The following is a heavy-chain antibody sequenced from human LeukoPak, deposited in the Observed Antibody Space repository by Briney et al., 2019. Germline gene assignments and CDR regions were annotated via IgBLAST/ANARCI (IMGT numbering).Heavy chain of an antibody. CDR1: GGSFSGYY. CDR2: INHSGST. Sequence: PSETLSLTCAVDGGSFSGYYGSWIRQPPGKGLEWIGEINHSGSTNYNPSLKSRVTISVNTSKNQFSLKLSSVTAADTAVYYCARGRFKQQLVREYFQHWGQGTLVTVSS. V-gene: IGHV4-34*01. J-gene: IGHJ1*01. D-gene: IGHD6-13*01. CDR3: ARGRFKQQLVREYFQH.